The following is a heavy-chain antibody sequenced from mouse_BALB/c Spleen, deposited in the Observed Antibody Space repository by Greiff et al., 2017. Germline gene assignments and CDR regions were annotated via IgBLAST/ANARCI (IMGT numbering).Heavy chain of an antibody. CDR2: ISSGGSYT. D-gene: IGHD4-1*01. CDR3: ARQLGRGNYFDY. V-gene: IGHV5-6*01. CDR1: GFTFSSYG. J-gene: IGHJ2*01. Sequence: EVQLQESGGDLVKPGGSLKLSCAASGFTFSSYGMSWVRQTPDKRLEWVATISSGGSYTYYPASVKGRFTISRDNAKNTLYLQMSSLKSEDTALYYCARQLGRGNYFDYWGQGTTLTVSS.